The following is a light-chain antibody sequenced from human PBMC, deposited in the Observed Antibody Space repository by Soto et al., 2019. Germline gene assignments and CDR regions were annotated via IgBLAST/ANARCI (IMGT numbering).Light chain of an antibody. CDR3: AAWDDSLSGYV. V-gene: IGLV1-44*01. CDR2: SNN. J-gene: IGLJ1*01. CDR1: TSNIGSNT. Sequence: QSVLTQPPSASGTPGQRVTISCSGSTSNIGSNTVNWYQQLPGTAPKILIYSNNQRPSVVPYRFSGSKSGTSASLAISGLQSEDEADYYCAAWDDSLSGYVFGTGTKLTVL.